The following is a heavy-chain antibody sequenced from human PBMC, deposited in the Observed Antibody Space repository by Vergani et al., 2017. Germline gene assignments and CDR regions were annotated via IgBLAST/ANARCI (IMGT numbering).Heavy chain of an antibody. CDR3: ARDYYYDSSGFDY. D-gene: IGHD3-22*01. V-gene: IGHV3-7*01. Sequence: VQLVESGGGVVQPGRSLRLSCAASGFTFSSYAMHWVRQAPGKGLEWVANIKQDGSEKYYVDSVKGRFTISRDNAKNSLYLQMNSLRAEDTAVYYCARDYYYDSSGFDYWGQGTLVTVSS. J-gene: IGHJ4*02. CDR2: IKQDGSEK. CDR1: GFTFSSYA.